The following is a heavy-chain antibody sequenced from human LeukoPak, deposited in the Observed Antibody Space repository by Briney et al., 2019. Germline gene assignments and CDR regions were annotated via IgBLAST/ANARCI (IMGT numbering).Heavy chain of an antibody. J-gene: IGHJ5*02. CDR1: GYSFTKYG. CDR2: ISGYNGNT. V-gene: IGHV1-18*01. Sequence: ASVKVSCKASGYSFTKYGITWVRQAPGQGLEWMGWISGYNGNTNYAQKIQGRVTMTTDTSTSTAYMELRSLRSDDTAVYYCARGGVGYCSGGSCPSNWFDPWGQGTLVTVSS. D-gene: IGHD2-15*01. CDR3: ARGGVGYCSGGSCPSNWFDP.